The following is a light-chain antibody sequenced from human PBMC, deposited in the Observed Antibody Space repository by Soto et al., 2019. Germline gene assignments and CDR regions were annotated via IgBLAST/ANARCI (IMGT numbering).Light chain of an antibody. J-gene: IGKJ4*01. V-gene: IGKV3-20*01. CDR1: QNVSSNS. CDR3: QHYDSSPPVT. Sequence: EIVLTQSPPTLSLYLGERATLSCRASQNVSSNSLVWYQRRPGQAPRLLIFGASLRAPGIPERFSGRGSGTDFTLTITRLEPEDFVMYYCQHYDSSPPVTFCGGTKVDIK. CDR2: GAS.